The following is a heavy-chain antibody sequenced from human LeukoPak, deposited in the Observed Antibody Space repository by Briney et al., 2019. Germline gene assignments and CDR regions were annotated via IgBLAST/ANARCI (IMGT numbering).Heavy chain of an antibody. CDR3: ARPLRYCSGGSCYLDAFDI. CDR2: INPNSGGT. V-gene: IGHV1-2*02. D-gene: IGHD2-15*01. Sequence: ASVKVSCKASGYTFSDYYMHWVRQAPGQGLEWMGWINPNSGGTNYAQKFQGRVTMTRDTSISTAYMELSRLRSDDTAVYYCARPLRYCSGGSCYLDAFDIWGQGTMVTVSS. J-gene: IGHJ3*02. CDR1: GYTFSDYY.